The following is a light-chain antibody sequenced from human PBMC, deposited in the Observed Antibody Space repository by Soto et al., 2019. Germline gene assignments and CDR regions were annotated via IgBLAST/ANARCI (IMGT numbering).Light chain of an antibody. J-gene: IGKJ2*01. CDR2: GAS. V-gene: IGKV3-20*01. CDR1: QSISLNY. Sequence: EIVLTQSPGTLSLSPGERATLSCRASQSISLNYLAWYQQKPGQTPRLLIYGASSRATGIPDRFSAGGSGTDFTLTITRLEPEDFAVYYWQQYGSSPYTFGQGTKLEIK. CDR3: QQYGSSPYT.